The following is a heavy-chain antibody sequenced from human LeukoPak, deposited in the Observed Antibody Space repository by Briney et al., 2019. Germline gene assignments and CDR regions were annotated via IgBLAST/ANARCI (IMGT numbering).Heavy chain of an antibody. V-gene: IGHV4-34*01. CDR3: AGWSGYYYGSGSYPIDY. CDR2: INHSGST. J-gene: IGHJ4*02. D-gene: IGHD3-10*01. Sequence: PSETLSLTCAVYGGSFSGYYWSWIRQPPGKGLEWIGEINHSGSTNYNPSLKSRVTISVDTSKNQFSLKLSSVTAADTAVYYCAGWSGYYYGSGSYPIDYWGQGTLVTVSS. CDR1: GGSFSGYY.